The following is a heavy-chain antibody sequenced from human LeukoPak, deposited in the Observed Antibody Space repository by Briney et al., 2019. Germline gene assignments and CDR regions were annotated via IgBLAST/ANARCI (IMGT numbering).Heavy chain of an antibody. Sequence: ASETLSLTCAVYGGSFSGYYWSWIRQPPGKGLEWIGYIYYSGSTNYNPSLKSRVTISVDTSKNQFSLKLSSVTAADTAVYYCARLDRTTYYDFWSGYDDAFDIWGQGTMVTVSS. D-gene: IGHD3-3*01. CDR2: IYYSGST. V-gene: IGHV4-59*01. CDR1: GGSFSGYY. J-gene: IGHJ3*02. CDR3: ARLDRTTYYDFWSGYDDAFDI.